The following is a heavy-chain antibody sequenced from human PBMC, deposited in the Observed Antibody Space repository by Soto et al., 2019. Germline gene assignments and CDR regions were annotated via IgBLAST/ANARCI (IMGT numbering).Heavy chain of an antibody. CDR3: ARYRSLDP. D-gene: IGHD3-16*02. CDR2: IKEDGSEK. CDR1: GFILRNYW. J-gene: IGHJ5*02. V-gene: IGHV3-7*03. Sequence: EVQLVESGGGLVQPGGSLRLSCADSGFILRNYWMSWVRQAPGMGLRWVASIKEDGSEKYYVDPVKGRFTISRENAKNSLYLQMTSLRAEDTAVYYCARYRSLDPWGQGILVTVSS.